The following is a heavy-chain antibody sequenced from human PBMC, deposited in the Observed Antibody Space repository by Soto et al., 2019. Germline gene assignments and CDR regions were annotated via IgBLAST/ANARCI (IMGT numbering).Heavy chain of an antibody. V-gene: IGHV3-30-3*01. CDR3: ARDPLAVTGSFVDY. Sequence: GGSLRLSCAASVFTFSTYAFHWVRQARGKGLEWLSVISYDGREKYYADSVKGRFTISRDSSKNTVYLQMNSLRAEDTAVYYCARDPLAVTGSFVDYWGQGTLVTVSS. CDR1: VFTFSTYA. D-gene: IGHD6-19*01. CDR2: ISYDGREK. J-gene: IGHJ4*02.